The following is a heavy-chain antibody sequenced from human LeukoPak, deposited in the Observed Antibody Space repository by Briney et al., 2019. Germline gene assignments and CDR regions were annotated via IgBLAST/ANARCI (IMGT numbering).Heavy chain of an antibody. CDR1: GGSISSSSYY. Sequence: PSETLSLTCTVSGGSISSSSYYWGWIRQPPGKGLEWIGSIYYSGSTYYNPSLKSRVTISVDTSKNQFSLKLSSVTAADTAVYYCAGVRAGGYRAFDVSGQGTVVAVSS. J-gene: IGHJ3*01. CDR3: AGVRAGGYRAFDV. CDR2: IYYSGST. V-gene: IGHV4-39*01. D-gene: IGHD2-8*02.